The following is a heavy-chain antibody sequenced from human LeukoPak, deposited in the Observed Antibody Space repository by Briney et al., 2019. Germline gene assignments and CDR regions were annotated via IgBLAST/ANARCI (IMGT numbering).Heavy chain of an antibody. J-gene: IGHJ4*02. V-gene: IGHV4-59*12. CDR1: GGSISTYY. Sequence: SGTLSLTCTVSGGSISTYYWSWIRQPPGKGLEWIGCVYYSDSTNYNPSLKSRLTLSMDTSKSQFSLRLSSVTAADTAVYYCARDTTRARYSSDWGQGTLVTVSS. CDR3: ARDTTRARYSSD. CDR2: VYYSDST. D-gene: IGHD6-25*01.